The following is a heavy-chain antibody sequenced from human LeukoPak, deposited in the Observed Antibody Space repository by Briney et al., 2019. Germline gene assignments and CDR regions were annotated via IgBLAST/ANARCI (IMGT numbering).Heavy chain of an antibody. V-gene: IGHV3-48*02. CDR3: VRDDSWAFDI. Sequence: PGGSLRLSCAASGFTVSSNYMNWVRQAPGKGLEWISYISSGSGSSIYYADAVKGRFSISRDNAKNSLYLQMSSLRDEDTAVYHCVRDDSWAFDIWGQGTMITVSS. D-gene: IGHD2-15*01. CDR2: ISSGSGSSI. J-gene: IGHJ3*02. CDR1: GFTVSSNY.